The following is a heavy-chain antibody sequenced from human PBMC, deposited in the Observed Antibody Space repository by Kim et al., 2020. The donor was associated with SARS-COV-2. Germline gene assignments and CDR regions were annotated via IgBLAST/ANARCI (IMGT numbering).Heavy chain of an antibody. J-gene: IGHJ6*02. D-gene: IGHD6-19*01. CDR2: ISYDGSNK. CDR3: AKEEGSGYSSGWTYYYYGMDA. Sequence: GGSLRLSCAASGFTFSSYGMHWVRQAPGKGLEWVAVISYDGSNKYYADSVKGRFTISRDNSKNTLYLQMNSLRAEDTAVYYCAKEEGSGYSSGWTYYYYGMDAWGQGTTVTVS. V-gene: IGHV3-30*18. CDR1: GFTFSSYG.